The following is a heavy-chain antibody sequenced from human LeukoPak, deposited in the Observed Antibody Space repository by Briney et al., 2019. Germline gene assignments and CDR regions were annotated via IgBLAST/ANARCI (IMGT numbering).Heavy chain of an antibody. Sequence: ASVKVSCKASGYTFTSYGISWVRQAPGQGLEWMGWISAYNGNTNYAQKLQGRVTMTTDTSTSTAYMELRSLRSDDTAVYYCARDGRETAYYDFWSGYYQNWFDPWGQGTLVTASS. J-gene: IGHJ5*02. CDR3: ARDGRETAYYDFWSGYYQNWFDP. CDR1: GYTFTSYG. CDR2: ISAYNGNT. D-gene: IGHD3-3*01. V-gene: IGHV1-18*01.